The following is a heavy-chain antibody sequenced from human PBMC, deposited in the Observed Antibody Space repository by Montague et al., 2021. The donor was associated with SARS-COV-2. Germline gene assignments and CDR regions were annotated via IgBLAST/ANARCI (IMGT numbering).Heavy chain of an antibody. Sequence: TLSLTCTVSGGSISGANYYWTWIRQHPGKGLEWLAYIYYTGITXYNPSLQSRLRTSLDTSKNQFSLTLTSVTPADTAIYYCARNRGWGSRGAGYIDLWGSGTLATVSS. CDR1: GGSISGANYY. CDR2: IYYTGIT. J-gene: IGHJ2*01. V-gene: IGHV4-31*03. D-gene: IGHD7-27*01. CDR3: ARNRGWGSRGAGYIDL.